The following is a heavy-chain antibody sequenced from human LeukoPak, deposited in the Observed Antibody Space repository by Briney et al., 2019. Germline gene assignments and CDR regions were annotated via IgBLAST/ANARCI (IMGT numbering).Heavy chain of an antibody. J-gene: IGHJ1*01. D-gene: IGHD3-22*01. CDR2: IIPIFGTA. V-gene: IGHV1-69*13. CDR3: ARDYEGYESSGSPNIQH. CDR1: GGTFSSYA. Sequence: SVKVSCKASGGTFSSYAISWVRQAPGQGLEWMGGIIPIFGTANYAQKFQGRVTITADESTSTAYMELSSLRSEDTAVYYCARDYEGYESSGSPNIQHWGQGTLVTVSS.